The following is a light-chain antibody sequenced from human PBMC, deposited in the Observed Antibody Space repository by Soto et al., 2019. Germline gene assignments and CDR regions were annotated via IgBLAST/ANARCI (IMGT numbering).Light chain of an antibody. Sequence: DIQMTQSPSSLSASVGDRVSITCRTSQSIGSYLNCYQQMPGKAPKLLIYAASSLQSGVPSRFSGSGSGTDFTLTISSLQPEDFATYYCQQSYSTPRTFGQGTKVDIK. J-gene: IGKJ1*01. CDR3: QQSYSTPRT. CDR2: AAS. CDR1: QSIGSY. V-gene: IGKV1-39*01.